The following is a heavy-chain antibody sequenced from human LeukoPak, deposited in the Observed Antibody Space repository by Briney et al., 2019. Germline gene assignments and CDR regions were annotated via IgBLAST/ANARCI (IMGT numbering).Heavy chain of an antibody. CDR1: GFTFSNTW. Sequence: GGSLRLSCAASGFTFSNTWMNWVRQAPGKGLEWVAVIWSDGTNKYYGDSVKGRFIIHRDDSQNTVYLQMNSLRAEDTAIYYCAKDAQRGFDYSNSLEYWGQGSLVTVSS. V-gene: IGHV3-33*06. J-gene: IGHJ4*02. CDR3: AKDAQRGFDYSNSLEY. CDR2: IWSDGTNK. D-gene: IGHD4-11*01.